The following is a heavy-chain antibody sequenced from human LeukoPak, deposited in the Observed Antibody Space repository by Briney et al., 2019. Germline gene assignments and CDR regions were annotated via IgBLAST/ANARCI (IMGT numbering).Heavy chain of an antibody. D-gene: IGHD3-22*01. CDR1: GYTFTGYY. CDR2: INPNSGGT. CDR3: ARDRPYYYDSSGYSDFDY. Sequence: ASVKVSCKASGYTFTGYYIHWVRQSPGQGLEWMGWINPNSGGTNYAQKFQGRVTMTRDTSISTAYMELSRLRSDDTAVYYCARDRPYYYDSSGYSDFDYWGQGTLVTVSS. V-gene: IGHV1-2*02. J-gene: IGHJ4*02.